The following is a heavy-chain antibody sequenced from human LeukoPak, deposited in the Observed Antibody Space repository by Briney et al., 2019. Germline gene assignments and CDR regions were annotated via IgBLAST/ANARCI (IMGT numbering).Heavy chain of an antibody. Sequence: PGGSLRLSCAASGFPVSSNYMSWVRPAPGKGLEWVSVIYSGGSTYYADSVKGRFTISRDNSKNTLYLQMNSLRAEDTAVYYCARDLYYDSSRYGMDVWGQGTTVTVSS. D-gene: IGHD3-22*01. CDR2: IYSGGST. CDR3: ARDLYYDSSRYGMDV. J-gene: IGHJ6*02. V-gene: IGHV3-53*01. CDR1: GFPVSSNY.